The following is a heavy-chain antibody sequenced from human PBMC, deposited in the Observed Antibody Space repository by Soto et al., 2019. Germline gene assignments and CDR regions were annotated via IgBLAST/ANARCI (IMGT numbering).Heavy chain of an antibody. D-gene: IGHD3-10*01. J-gene: IGHJ4*02. CDR3: TTGLGTYYTRFDY. V-gene: IGHV3-15*07. CDR2: IKSKTDGGTT. Sequence: PGGSLRLSCAASGFTFTNAWMNWVRQAPGKGLEWDGRIKSKTDGGTTDYVAPVKGRFTISRDDSKNTLYLQMNSLKIEDTAMYYCTTGLGTYYTRFDYWGLGTLVTVSS. CDR1: GFTFTNAW.